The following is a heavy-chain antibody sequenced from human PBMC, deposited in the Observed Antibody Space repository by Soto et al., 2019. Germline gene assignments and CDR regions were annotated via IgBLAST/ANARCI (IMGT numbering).Heavy chain of an antibody. CDR3: ASRERVDAFDI. CDR2: IIPIVGSA. J-gene: IGHJ3*02. V-gene: IGHV1-69*13. Sequence: SVKVSCKASGGTFSSYAISWVRQAPGQGLEWMGGIIPIVGSANYAQKFQDRVTITADESTTTTYMELSSLRSEDAAVYYCASRERVDAFDIWGQGTMVTVSS. CDR1: GGTFSSYA. D-gene: IGHD1-26*01.